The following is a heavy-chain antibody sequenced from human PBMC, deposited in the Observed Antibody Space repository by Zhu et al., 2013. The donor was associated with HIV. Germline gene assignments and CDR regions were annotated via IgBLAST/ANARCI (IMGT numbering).Heavy chain of an antibody. CDR2: IIPIFGTA. CDR3: ARPGGGMLPTRYWYFDF. D-gene: IGHD3-16*01. Sequence: QVQLVQSGAEVKKPGSSVKVSCKASGGTFSSYAISWVRQAPGQGLEWMGGIIPIFGTANYAQKFQGRVTITADESTSTAYMELSSLRSEDTAVYYCARPGGGMLPTRYWYFDFWGRGTLVTVSS. V-gene: IGHV1-69*01. CDR1: GGTFSSYA. J-gene: IGHJ2*01.